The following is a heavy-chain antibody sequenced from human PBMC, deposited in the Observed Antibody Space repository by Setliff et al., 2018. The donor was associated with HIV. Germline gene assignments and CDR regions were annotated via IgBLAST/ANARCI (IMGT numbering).Heavy chain of an antibody. D-gene: IGHD3-22*01. CDR2: IDDSGSI. CDR1: TESLTRYD. J-gene: IGHJ5*02. Sequence: SETLSLTCAVYTESLTRYDWAWIRQSPERGLEWIGEIDDSGSIIYNPSLQSRVTMSVDTSKNQFSLKLSSVTAADTAVYYCARAPGAYYYDNKPLSAWGQGTLVTVSS. V-gene: IGHV4-34*01. CDR3: ARAPGAYYYDNKPLSA.